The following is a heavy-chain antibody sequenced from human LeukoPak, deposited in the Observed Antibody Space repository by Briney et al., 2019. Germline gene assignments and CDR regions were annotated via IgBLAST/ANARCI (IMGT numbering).Heavy chain of an antibody. CDR2: ISYDGSNK. CDR3: ARRMGATPVGNAFDI. CDR1: GFTFSNYA. J-gene: IGHJ3*02. Sequence: GGSLRLSCAASGFTFSNYAMHWVRQAPGKGLEWVAIISYDGSNKDCADSVKGRFTISRDNSKNTLYLQVNGLRTEDTAVYYCARRMGATPVGNAFDIWGQGTMVTVSS. D-gene: IGHD1-26*01. V-gene: IGHV3-30-3*01.